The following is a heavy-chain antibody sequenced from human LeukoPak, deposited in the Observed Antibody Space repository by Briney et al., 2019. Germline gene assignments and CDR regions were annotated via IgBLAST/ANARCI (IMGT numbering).Heavy chain of an antibody. CDR3: ARVGVGDIHLDY. J-gene: IGHJ4*02. CDR2: IYYSGST. D-gene: IGHD3-16*01. V-gene: IGHV4-59*08. Sequence: SETLSLTCTVSGGSISSYYWSWIRQPPGKGLEWIGYIYYSGSTYYSPSLKSRVTISVDRSNNQFSLKLSSVTAADTAVYYCARVGVGDIHLDYWGQGTLVTVSS. CDR1: GGSISSYY.